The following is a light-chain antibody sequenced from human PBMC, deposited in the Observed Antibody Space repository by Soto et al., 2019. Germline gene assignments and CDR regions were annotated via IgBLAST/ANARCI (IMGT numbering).Light chain of an antibody. Sequence: QAVVTQPPSVSGAPGQRVTISCTGSSSNIGAGYDVHWYQQLPGTAPKLLIYGNSNRPSGVPDRFSGSKSGTSASLAITGFQAEDEADYYCQSYDSSLSPWVFGGGTKLTVL. CDR1: SSNIGAGYD. CDR3: QSYDSSLSPWV. CDR2: GNS. J-gene: IGLJ3*02. V-gene: IGLV1-40*01.